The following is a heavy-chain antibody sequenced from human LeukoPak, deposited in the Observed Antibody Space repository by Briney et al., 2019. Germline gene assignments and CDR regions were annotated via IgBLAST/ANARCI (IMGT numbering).Heavy chain of an antibody. CDR3: ARLITYYDSSGYYEGDAFDI. CDR1: GGSISSTSYY. V-gene: IGHV4-61*05. CDR2: IYYSGST. Sequence: TSETLSLTCTVSGGSISSTSYYWGWIRQPPGKGLEWIGYIYYSGSTNYNPSLKSRVTISVDTSKNQFSLKLSSVTAADTAVYYCARLITYYDSSGYYEGDAFDIWGQGTMVTVSS. D-gene: IGHD3-22*01. J-gene: IGHJ3*02.